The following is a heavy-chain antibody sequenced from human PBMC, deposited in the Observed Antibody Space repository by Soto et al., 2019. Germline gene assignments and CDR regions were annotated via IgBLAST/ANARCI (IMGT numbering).Heavy chain of an antibody. J-gene: IGHJ6*02. CDR1: GGSISSYY. D-gene: IGHD6-13*01. V-gene: IGHV4-59*01. CDR3: AGYSSQYYYYYYGMDV. Sequence: SQTLSFTCTVSGGSISSYYWSWILQPPGKGLAWIGYIYYSGSTNYNPCLQSRVTISLDTSKNQFSLNLSSVTAAGTAVYYCAGYSSQYYYYYYGMDVWGQGTTVTVSS. CDR2: IYYSGST.